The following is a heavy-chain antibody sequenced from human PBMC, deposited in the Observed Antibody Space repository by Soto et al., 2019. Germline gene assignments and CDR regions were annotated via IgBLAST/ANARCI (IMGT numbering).Heavy chain of an antibody. Sequence: EVQLSESGGSLVQPGGSLRLSCAASTFTLSSSAMSWVRQAPGKGLEWVSSIRGDGGGTLYAESVKGRFTISRDLSKNTLFLQMNSLRAEDTAIYYCAKCSVGTVRSSGWCNWLDPWGQGTLVTVSS. CDR2: IRGDGGGT. V-gene: IGHV3-23*01. CDR1: TFTLSSSA. D-gene: IGHD6-19*01. CDR3: AKCSVGTVRSSGWCNWLDP. J-gene: IGHJ5*02.